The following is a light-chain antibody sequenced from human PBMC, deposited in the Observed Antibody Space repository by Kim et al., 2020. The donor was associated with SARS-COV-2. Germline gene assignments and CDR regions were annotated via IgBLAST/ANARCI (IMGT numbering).Light chain of an antibody. J-gene: IGLJ3*02. CDR3: AVWDDSLNGLV. CDR1: TAHIGRNG. V-gene: IGLV1-44*01. CDR2: YDN. Sequence: GQGGTISCPGRTAHIGRNGVNWLQQLPGTTPKLFIDYDNQRPSGVPDRFSGSKSGASASRAISGLQSEDEADYYCAVWDDSLNGLVFGGGTQLTVL.